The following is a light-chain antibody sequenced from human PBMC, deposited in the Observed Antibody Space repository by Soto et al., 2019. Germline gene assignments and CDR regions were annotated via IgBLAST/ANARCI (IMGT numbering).Light chain of an antibody. V-gene: IGKV3-20*01. CDR1: QSVSSSY. Sequence: EIVLTQSPGTLSLSPGERATLSCSASQSVSSSYLAWYQQKPGQAPRLLIYGASSRATGIPDRFSGSGSGTDFPLNISRLEPEDFAVYYCHQYGSSSFTFGPGTKVDSK. CDR2: GAS. J-gene: IGKJ3*01. CDR3: HQYGSSSFT.